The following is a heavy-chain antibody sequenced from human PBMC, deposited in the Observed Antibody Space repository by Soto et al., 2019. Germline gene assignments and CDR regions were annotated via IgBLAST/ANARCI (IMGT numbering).Heavy chain of an antibody. J-gene: IGHJ5*02. D-gene: IGHD5-12*01. Sequence: PGGPLRLSCAASGFTFSSFWMIGVRQAPGLGLDWVAIINQDGSQKYHVDSVKGRFTVSRDNAENSLFLQMNSLRPEDTAVYYWVRGDSDYTDCFDHWGQGTLVTVSS. CDR1: GFTFSSFW. V-gene: IGHV3-7*03. CDR2: INQDGSQK. CDR3: VRGDSDYTDCFDH.